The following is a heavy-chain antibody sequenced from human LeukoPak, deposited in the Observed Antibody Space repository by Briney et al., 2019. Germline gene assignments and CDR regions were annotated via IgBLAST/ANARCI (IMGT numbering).Heavy chain of an antibody. V-gene: IGHV3-48*01. J-gene: IGHJ3*02. CDR1: GFIISTYS. CDR2: ISGSGSRI. D-gene: IGHD4-17*01. Sequence: GGSLRLSCAASGFIISTYSMNWVRQAPGKGLEWVSYISGSGSRIYYADSVKGRFTISRDNSKNTLYLQMNSLRAEDTAVYYCAKDHSLGDYGDAFDIWGQGTMVTVSS. CDR3: AKDHSLGDYGDAFDI.